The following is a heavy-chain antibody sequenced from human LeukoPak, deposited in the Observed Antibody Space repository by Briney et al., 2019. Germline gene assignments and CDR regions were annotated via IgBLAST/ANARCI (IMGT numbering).Heavy chain of an antibody. CDR1: GFTFSSYA. CDR3: AREKTYPTVTNAPSHYYYGMDV. CDR2: ISYDGSNK. V-gene: IGHV3-30-3*01. Sequence: GGSLRLSCAASGFTFSSYAMHWVRQAPGKGLEWVAVISYDGSNKYYADSVKGRFTISRDNSKNTLYLQMNSLRAEDTAVYYCAREKTYPTVTNAPSHYYYGMDVWGQGTTVTVSS. D-gene: IGHD4-17*01. J-gene: IGHJ6*02.